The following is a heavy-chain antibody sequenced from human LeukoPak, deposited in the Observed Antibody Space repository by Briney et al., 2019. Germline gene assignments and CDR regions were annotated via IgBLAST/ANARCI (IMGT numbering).Heavy chain of an antibody. CDR1: GYTFTAYY. D-gene: IGHD2-15*01. J-gene: IGHJ4*02. Sequence: ASVKVSCKAYGYTFTAYYMHWVRQAPGQGPEWMGWINPNTGDTKYAQKFQGRVTMTRDTTISTAYLELSRLTSDDTAVYYCASYPRYVSTPPFDYWGQGTLVTVSS. V-gene: IGHV1-2*02. CDR3: ASYPRYVSTPPFDY. CDR2: INPNTGDT.